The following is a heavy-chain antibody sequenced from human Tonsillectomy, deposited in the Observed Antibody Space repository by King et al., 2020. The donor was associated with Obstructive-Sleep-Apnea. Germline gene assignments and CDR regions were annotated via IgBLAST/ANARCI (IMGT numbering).Heavy chain of an antibody. D-gene: IGHD6-13*01. CDR1: GFTFDDYG. V-gene: IGHV3-20*01. J-gene: IGHJ4*02. CDR2: INWNGGST. CDR3: ARDPGMAAAASWGDYFDY. Sequence: VQLVESGGGVVRPGGSLRLSCAASGFTFDDYGMSWVRQAPGKGLEWVSGINWNGGSTAYADSVKGRFTISRDNAKNSLYLQMNSLIAEYTAFYHCARDPGMAAAASWGDYFDYWGQATLVTVSS.